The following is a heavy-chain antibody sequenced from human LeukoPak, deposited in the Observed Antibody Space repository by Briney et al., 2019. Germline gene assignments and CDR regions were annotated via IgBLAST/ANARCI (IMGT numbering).Heavy chain of an antibody. D-gene: IGHD1-20*01. CDR2: ISAYNGNT. J-gene: IGHJ6*02. Sequence: ASVKVSCKASGGTFSSYAISWVRQAPGQGLEWMGWISAYNGNTNYAQKLQGRVTMTTDTSTSTAYMELRSLRSDDTAVYYCARDSPALTGLLGVWGQGTTVTVSS. V-gene: IGHV1-18*01. CDR1: GGTFSSYA. CDR3: ARDSPALTGLLGV.